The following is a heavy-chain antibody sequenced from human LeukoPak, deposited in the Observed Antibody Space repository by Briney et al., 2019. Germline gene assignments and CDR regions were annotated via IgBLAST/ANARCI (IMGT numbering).Heavy chain of an antibody. Sequence: GGSLRLSCAASGFTFSSYGMHWVRQAPGKGLEWVSIIWYDGSNKYYADSVKGRFTISNDNSKNTLYLHMNSLRAEDTAVYYCARDPGHSGWYGDYWGQGTLVTVSS. CDR2: IWYDGSNK. J-gene: IGHJ4*02. CDR1: GFTFSSYG. V-gene: IGHV3-33*01. D-gene: IGHD6-19*01. CDR3: ARDPGHSGWYGDY.